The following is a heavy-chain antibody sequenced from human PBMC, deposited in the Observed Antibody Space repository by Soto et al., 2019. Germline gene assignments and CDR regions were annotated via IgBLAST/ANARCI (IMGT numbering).Heavy chain of an antibody. V-gene: IGHV1-69*13. CDR2: IIPIFGTA. J-gene: IGHJ3*02. CDR3: ARGEADYGEYDAFDI. Sequence: ASVKVSCKASGGTFSSYAISWVRQAPGQGLEWMGGIIPIFGTANYAQKFQGRVTITADESTSTAYMELSSLRSEDTAVYYCARGEADYGEYDAFDIWGQGTMVTVSS. CDR1: GGTFSSYA. D-gene: IGHD4-17*01.